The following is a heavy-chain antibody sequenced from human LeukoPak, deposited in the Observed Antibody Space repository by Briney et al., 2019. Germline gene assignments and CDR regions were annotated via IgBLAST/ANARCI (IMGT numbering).Heavy chain of an antibody. D-gene: IGHD6-19*01. CDR1: GSIFTSYW. CDR2: IYPGDSDT. J-gene: IGHJ6*02. CDR3: ARQVAGSQGNRHYYYGMDV. V-gene: IGHV5-51*01. Sequence: GASRQISCKGSGSIFTSYWIGWVRPVRGKGVEWMGIIYPGDSDTSYSPSFQGQVTISADKSISSAYLQWSRLKASDTAMYSCARQVAGSQGNRHYYYGMDVWGQGTTVTVSS.